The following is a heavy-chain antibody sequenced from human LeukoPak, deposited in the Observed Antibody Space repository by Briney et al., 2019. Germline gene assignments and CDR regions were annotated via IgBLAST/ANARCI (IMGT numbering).Heavy chain of an antibody. D-gene: IGHD4/OR15-4a*01. J-gene: IGHJ2*01. CDR2: IYTSGST. Sequence: PSETLSLTCTVSGGSISSYYWSWIRQPAGKGLEWIGRIYTSGSTNYNPSLKSRVTMSVDTSKNQFSLKLSSVTAADTAVYYCTREAMVIGQSWYFDLWGRGTLVTVSS. V-gene: IGHV4-4*07. CDR1: GGSISSYY. CDR3: TREAMVIGQSWYFDL.